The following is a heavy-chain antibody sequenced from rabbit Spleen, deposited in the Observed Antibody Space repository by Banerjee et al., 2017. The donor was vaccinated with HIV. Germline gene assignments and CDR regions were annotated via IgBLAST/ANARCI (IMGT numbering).Heavy chain of an antibody. Sequence: EQLEESGGGLVKPEGSLTLTCKASGVSFRDKDEMCWVRQAPGKGLEWIACINIVTGKTVYASWSKCRFIMSRTSSTTVTLQMSSLTAADTATYFCARDLTGVSGWNFKLLGPGSLVTVS. CDR2: INIVTGKT. D-gene: IGHD1-1*01. CDR1: GVSFRDKDE. V-gene: IGHV1S45*01. CDR3: ARDLTGVSGWNFKL. J-gene: IGHJ4*01.